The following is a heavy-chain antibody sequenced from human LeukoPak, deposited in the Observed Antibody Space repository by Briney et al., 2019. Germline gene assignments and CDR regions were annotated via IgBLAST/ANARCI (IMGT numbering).Heavy chain of an antibody. V-gene: IGHV1-18*01. J-gene: IGHJ3*02. CDR1: DYTFTRYG. D-gene: IGHD2-2*01. CDR3: ARAYLTLGYCSSTSCYPDAFDI. CDR2: ISAYNGYT. Sequence: ASVKVSCKPSDYTFTRYGFSWVRQAPGHGLECMGWISAYNGYTNYAQNLQGRVTMTTDTSTSTAYMELRSLRSDDTAVYYCARAYLTLGYCSSTSCYPDAFDIWGQGTMVTVSS.